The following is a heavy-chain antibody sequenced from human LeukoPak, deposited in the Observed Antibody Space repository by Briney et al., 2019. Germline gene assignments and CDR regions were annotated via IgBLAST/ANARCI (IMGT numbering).Heavy chain of an antibody. CDR2: IHHSGST. V-gene: IGHV4-30-2*01. CDR3: ARGAQGSGWFGIDFDL. CDR1: GGSISSGGYS. D-gene: IGHD6-13*01. J-gene: IGHJ4*02. Sequence: PSETLSLTCAVSGGSISSGGYSWSWIRQPPGKGLEWIGYIHHSGSTYYNPSLKSRVTISVDRSKNQFSLKLRSVTAADTAVYFCARGAQGSGWFGIDFDLWGQGTLVTVSS.